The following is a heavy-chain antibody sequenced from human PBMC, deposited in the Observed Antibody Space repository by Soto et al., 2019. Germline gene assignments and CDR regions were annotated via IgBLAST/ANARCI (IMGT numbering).Heavy chain of an antibody. CDR2: INPKSDDT. CDR1: GYPFSDNQ. J-gene: IGHJ5*02. CDR3: ARKHSLAYIRWGLDP. Sequence: GASVKVSCKASGYPFSDNQIHWSRRAPGQGLEWMGRINPKSDDTNYAQKFQGRVTMTRDTSIDTAYLELTGLTSDDTATYYCARKHSLAYIRWGLDPWGQGTLVTVSS. D-gene: IGHD2-21*01. V-gene: IGHV1-2*02.